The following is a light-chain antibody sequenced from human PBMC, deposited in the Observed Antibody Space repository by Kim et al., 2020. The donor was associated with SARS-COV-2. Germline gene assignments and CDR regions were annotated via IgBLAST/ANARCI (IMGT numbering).Light chain of an antibody. V-gene: IGKV4-1*01. J-gene: IGKJ4*01. CDR3: QQYYSTPLT. CDR1: QSILYISNNKNY. Sequence: DIVMTQSPDSLAVSLGERATINCKSSQSILYISNNKNYLAWYQQKPGQPPKLLIYWASTRESGVPDRFSGSGSGIDFTLTISSLQAEDVAVYYCQQYYSTPLTFGGGTKVDIK. CDR2: WAS.